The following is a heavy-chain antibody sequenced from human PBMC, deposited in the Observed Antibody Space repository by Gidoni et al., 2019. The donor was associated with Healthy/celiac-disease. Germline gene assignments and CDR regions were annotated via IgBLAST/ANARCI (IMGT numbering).Heavy chain of an antibody. CDR2: INPNSGGT. Sequence: QVQLVQSGAEVKKPGASVKVSCKASGYTFTGYYMHWVRQAPGQGLEWMGWINPNSGGTNYAQKFQGRVTMTRDTSISTAYMERSRLRSDDTAVYYCAGRGADIVVVPAALRAAFDIWGQGTMVTVSS. CDR3: AGRGADIVVVPAALRAAFDI. V-gene: IGHV1-2*02. J-gene: IGHJ3*02. CDR1: GYTFTGYY. D-gene: IGHD2-2*01.